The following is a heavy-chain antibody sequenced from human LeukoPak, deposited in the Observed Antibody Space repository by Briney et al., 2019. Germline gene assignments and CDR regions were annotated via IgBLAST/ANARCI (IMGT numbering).Heavy chain of an antibody. Sequence: GXXRPXCAASGFTFSTYSMNWVRQAPGKGLEWVSYINSSSSTIFYADSVKGRFTISRDDAKNSLYLQMNSLRAEDTAVYYCARGVKVRGVNYYGMDVWGQGTTVTVSS. V-gene: IGHV3-48*04. D-gene: IGHD3-10*01. CDR2: INSSSSTI. J-gene: IGHJ6*02. CDR1: GFTFSTYS. CDR3: ARGVKVRGVNYYGMDV.